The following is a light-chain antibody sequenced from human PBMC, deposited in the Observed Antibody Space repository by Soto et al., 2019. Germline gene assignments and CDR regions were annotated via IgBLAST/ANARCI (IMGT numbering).Light chain of an antibody. J-gene: IGLJ2*01. CDR3: SSYTSSSTQV. CDR1: SSDVGGYNY. V-gene: IGLV2-14*01. Sequence: QSALTQPASVSGSPGQSITISCTGTSSDVGGYNYVSWYQQHPGKAPKLMIYDVSNRPSGVSNRFYGSKSGNTASLTISGLQDEDEADYYCSSYTSSSTQVFGVGTKLTVL. CDR2: DVS.